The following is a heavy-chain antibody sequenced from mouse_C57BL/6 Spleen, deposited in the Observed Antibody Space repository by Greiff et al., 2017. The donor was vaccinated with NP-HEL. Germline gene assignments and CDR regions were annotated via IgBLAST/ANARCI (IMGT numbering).Heavy chain of an antibody. D-gene: IGHD1-1*01. CDR1: GFTFSDYY. CDR2: INYDGSST. V-gene: IGHV5-16*01. J-gene: IGHJ3*01. Sequence: EVQLVESEGGLVQPGSSMKLSCTASGFTFSDYYMAWVRQVPEKGLEWVANINYDGSSTYYLDSLKGRFIISRDNAKNILYLQMSSLKSEDTATYYCARVNYYYGSSWVWFAYWGQGTLVTVSA. CDR3: ARVNYYYGSSWVWFAY.